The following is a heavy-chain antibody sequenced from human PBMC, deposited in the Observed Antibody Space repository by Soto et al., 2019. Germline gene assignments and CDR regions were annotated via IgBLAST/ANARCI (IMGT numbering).Heavy chain of an antibody. CDR2: IPSKTHTYAT. V-gene: IGHV3-73*02. Sequence: EVQLVESGGGLVQPGGSLKLSCAASGFTFSGSTIHWVRQTSGKGLEWVGRIPSKTHTYATAHAASVKGRFTISRDDSKNTAYLQMNSLKTEDTAVYYCTRQHLDVPVASAIDYWGQGTLVTVSS. CDR1: GFTFSGST. CDR3: TRQHLDVPVASAIDY. D-gene: IGHD6-19*01. J-gene: IGHJ4*02.